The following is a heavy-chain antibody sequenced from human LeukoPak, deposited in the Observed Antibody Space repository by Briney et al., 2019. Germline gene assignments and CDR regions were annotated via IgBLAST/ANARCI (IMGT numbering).Heavy chain of an antibody. J-gene: IGHJ4*02. CDR1: GFTFSSYA. D-gene: IGHD3-10*01. CDR3: AKDKRPYGSGSYIFDY. V-gene: IGHV3-23*01. Sequence: PGGSLRLSCAASGFTFSSYAMSWVRQAPGKGLEWVSAIGGSGGSTYYADSVKGRFTISRDNSKNTLYLQMNSLRAEDTAVYYCAKDKRPYGSGSYIFDYWGQGTLVTVSS. CDR2: IGGSGGST.